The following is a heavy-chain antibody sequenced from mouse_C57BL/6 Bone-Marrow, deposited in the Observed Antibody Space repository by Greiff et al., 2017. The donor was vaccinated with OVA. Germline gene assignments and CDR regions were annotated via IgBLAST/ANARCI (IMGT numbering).Heavy chain of an antibody. Sequence: EVKLQESGGDLVKPGGSLKLSCAASGFTFSSYGMSWVRQTPDKRLEWVATISSGGSYTYYPDSVKGRFTISRDNAKNTLYLQMSSLKSEDTAMYYCARRGFYDGYYDYFDYWGQGTTLTVSS. CDR3: ARRGFYDGYYDYFDY. D-gene: IGHD2-3*01. J-gene: IGHJ2*01. CDR2: ISSGGSYT. V-gene: IGHV5-6*02. CDR1: GFTFSSYG.